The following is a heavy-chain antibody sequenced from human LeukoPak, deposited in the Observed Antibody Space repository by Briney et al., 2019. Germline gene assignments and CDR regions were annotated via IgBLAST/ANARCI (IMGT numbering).Heavy chain of an antibody. CDR3: ARDQDTAMVTCFDY. D-gene: IGHD5-18*01. Sequence: GGSLRPSCAASGFTFSSYAMHWVRQAPGKGLEWVAVISYDGSNKYYADSVKGRFTISRDNSKNTLYLQMNSLRAEDTAVYYCARDQDTAMVTCFDYWGQGTLVTVSS. CDR1: GFTFSSYA. V-gene: IGHV3-30-3*01. J-gene: IGHJ4*02. CDR2: ISYDGSNK.